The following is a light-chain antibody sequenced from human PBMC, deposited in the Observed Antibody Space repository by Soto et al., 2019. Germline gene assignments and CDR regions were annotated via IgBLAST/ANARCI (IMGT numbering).Light chain of an antibody. CDR1: SSDIGGYNY. J-gene: IGLJ1*01. CDR2: EVR. V-gene: IGLV2-14*01. CDR3: SSYTSSSILV. Sequence: QSVLTQPASVSGSPGQSITISCTGTSSDIGGYNYVSWYRQHPGKAPKLMIYEVRNRPSEVSNRFSGSKSGNTASLTISGLQAEEEADYYCSSYTSSSILVFGPGTKVTVL.